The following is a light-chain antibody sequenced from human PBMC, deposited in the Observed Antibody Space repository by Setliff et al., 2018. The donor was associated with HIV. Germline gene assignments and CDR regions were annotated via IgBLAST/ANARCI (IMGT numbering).Light chain of an antibody. J-gene: IGLJ1*01. Sequence: ALTQPASVSGSPGQSITISCTGTGSDVGGYKYFYWYQQHPGKAPKLMIYEVSNRPSGISNRFSGSKSGNTASLTISGLQAEDEADYYCSSYRSGNTLVFGTGTKVTVL. CDR3: SSYRSGNTLV. CDR1: GSDVGGYKY. CDR2: EVS. V-gene: IGLV2-14*01.